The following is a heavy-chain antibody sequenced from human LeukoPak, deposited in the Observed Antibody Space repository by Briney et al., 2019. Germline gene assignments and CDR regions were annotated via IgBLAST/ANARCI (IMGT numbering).Heavy chain of an antibody. J-gene: IGHJ6*02. V-gene: IGHV3-74*01. CDR2: INSDGSST. CDR3: ARVISSWADYYYYGMDV. D-gene: IGHD6-13*01. Sequence: PGGSLRLSCAASGFTFSSYWVHWVRQAPGKGLVWVSRINSDGSSTSYADSVKGRFTISRDNAKNTLYLQMNSLRAEDTAVYYCARVISSWADYYYYGMDVWGQGTTVTVSS. CDR1: GFTFSSYW.